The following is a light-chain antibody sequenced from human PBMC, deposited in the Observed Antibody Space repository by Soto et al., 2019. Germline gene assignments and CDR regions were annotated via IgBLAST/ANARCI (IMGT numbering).Light chain of an antibody. CDR1: SSSIGSNT. Sequence: QPVLTQPPSASGTPGQRVTISCSGSSSSIGSNTVNWYQQLPGTAPKLLIYRSNLRPSGVPDRFSGSKSGTSASLAISGLQSEDEADYYCAAWDDSLNGVVFGGGTQLTVL. CDR3: AAWDDSLNGVV. V-gene: IGLV1-44*01. J-gene: IGLJ2*01. CDR2: RSN.